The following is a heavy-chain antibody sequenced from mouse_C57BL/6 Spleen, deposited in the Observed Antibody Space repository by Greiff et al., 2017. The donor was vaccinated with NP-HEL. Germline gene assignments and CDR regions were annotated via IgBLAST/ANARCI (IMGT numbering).Heavy chain of an antibody. V-gene: IGHV1-26*01. CDR3: ARIYYYGSRGMDY. Sequence: EVQLQQSGPELVKPGASVKISCKASGYTFTDYYMNWVKQSHGKSLEWIGDINPNNGGTSYNQKFKGKATLTVDKSSSTAYMELRSLTSEDSAVYYCARIYYYGSRGMDYWGQGTSVTVSS. D-gene: IGHD1-1*01. CDR1: GYTFTDYY. J-gene: IGHJ4*01. CDR2: INPNNGGT.